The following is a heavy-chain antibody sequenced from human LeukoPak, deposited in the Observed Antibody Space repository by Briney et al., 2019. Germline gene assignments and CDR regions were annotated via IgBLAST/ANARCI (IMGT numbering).Heavy chain of an antibody. CDR3: ARSAFLVTAPGLYYFDY. Sequence: SETLSLTCTVSGGSINSYYWSWIRQPPGKGLEWIGYIYYSGYTNYNPSLKSRVTISVDTSKNQFSLKLSSVTAADTAVYYCARSAFLVTAPGLYYFDYWGQGTLVAVSP. CDR2: IYYSGYT. J-gene: IGHJ4*02. V-gene: IGHV4-59*01. D-gene: IGHD6-13*01. CDR1: GGSINSYY.